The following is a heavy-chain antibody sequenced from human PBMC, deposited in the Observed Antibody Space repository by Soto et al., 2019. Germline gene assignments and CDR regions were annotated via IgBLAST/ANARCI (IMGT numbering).Heavy chain of an antibody. J-gene: IGHJ4*02. V-gene: IGHV3-30-3*01. CDR3: VRETPVKFLFDY. CDR1: GFTFSSYA. D-gene: IGHD4-4*01. CDR2: ISYDGGNK. Sequence: GGSLRLSCAASGFTFSSYAMHWVRQAPGKGLEWVSVISYDGGNKYYADSVKGRFTISRDNSKNTLYLQMNSLRAEDTSVYYCVRETPVKFLFDYWGQGTRAPSPQ.